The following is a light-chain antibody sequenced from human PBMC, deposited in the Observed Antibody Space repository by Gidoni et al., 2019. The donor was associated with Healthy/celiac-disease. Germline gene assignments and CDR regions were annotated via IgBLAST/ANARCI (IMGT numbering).Light chain of an antibody. CDR1: QSISSY. V-gene: IGKV1-39*01. CDR3: RQSYSTPRT. CDR2: AES. Sequence: DIQMTQSPSSLSASVGDRVTITCRASQSISSYLNWYQQKPGKAPKHLIYAESSMQSGVPSRFSGSGSGTNFTLTISSLQPEDFATYYCRQSYSTPRTFGQGTKVEIK. J-gene: IGKJ1*01.